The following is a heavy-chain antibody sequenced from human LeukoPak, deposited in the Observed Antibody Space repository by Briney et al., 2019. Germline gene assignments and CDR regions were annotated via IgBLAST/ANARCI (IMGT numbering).Heavy chain of an antibody. V-gene: IGHV1-3*01. D-gene: IGHD6-13*01. J-gene: IGHJ5*02. CDR2: INAGNGNT. CDR1: GYTFTSYA. Sequence: ASVKVSCKASGYTFTSYAMHWVRQAPGQRLEWMGWINAGNGNTKYSQKFQGRVTITRDTSASTAYMELSSLRSEDTAVYYCARAGYSSSWYEFYWFDPWGQGTLVTVSS. CDR3: ARAGYSSSWYEFYWFDP.